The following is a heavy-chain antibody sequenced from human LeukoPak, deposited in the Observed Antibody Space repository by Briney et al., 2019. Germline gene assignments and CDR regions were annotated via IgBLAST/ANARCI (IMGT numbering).Heavy chain of an antibody. CDR3: ARTRVSTGNYYGMDV. D-gene: IGHD5/OR15-5a*01. CDR1: GSTFSSYA. CDR2: IWYDGSNL. V-gene: IGHV3-33*01. J-gene: IGHJ6*01. Sequence: GGSLRLSCAASGSTFSSYATHWVRQAPGKALEWVAVIWYDGSNLYYADSVKGRFTISRDYSKNTLYLQMNSMRVEDTAVYYWARTRVSTGNYYGMDVWGHGTMVAVSS.